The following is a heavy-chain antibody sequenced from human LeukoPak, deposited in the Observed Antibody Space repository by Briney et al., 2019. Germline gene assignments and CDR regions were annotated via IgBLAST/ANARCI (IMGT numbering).Heavy chain of an antibody. CDR3: ARDSVVVTAIPIFDY. J-gene: IGHJ4*02. CDR2: IIPILGIA. V-gene: IGHV1-69*04. D-gene: IGHD2-21*02. Sequence: ASVKVSCKASGGTFSIYAISWVRQAPGQGLEWMGRIIPILGIANYARKFQGRVTITADKSTSTAYMELSSLRSEDTAVYYCARDSVVVTAIPIFDYWGQGTLVTVSS. CDR1: GGTFSIYA.